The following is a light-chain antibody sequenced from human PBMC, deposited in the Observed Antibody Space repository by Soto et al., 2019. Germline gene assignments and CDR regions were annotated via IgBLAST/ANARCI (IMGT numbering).Light chain of an antibody. J-gene: IGLJ2*01. V-gene: IGLV1-40*01. CDR2: GNS. Sequence: QSVLTQPPSVSGAPGQRVTISCTGSSSNIGAHYDVHWYQQLPGTAPKLLIYGNSNRPSGVPDRFSGSKSGTSASLAITGLQAEDEADYYCQSYDSSLSGFRVFGGGTKLT. CDR1: SSNIGAHYD. CDR3: QSYDSSLSGFRV.